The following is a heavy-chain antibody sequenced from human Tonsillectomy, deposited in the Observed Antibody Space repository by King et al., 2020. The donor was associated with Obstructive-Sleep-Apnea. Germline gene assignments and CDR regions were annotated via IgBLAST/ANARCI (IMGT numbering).Heavy chain of an antibody. Sequence: QLVQSGGGVVQPGRSLRLSCAASGFTFSSYAMHWVRQAPGKGLEWVAVISYDGSNKYYADSVKGRFTISRDNSKNTLYLQMNSLRAEDTAVYYCARDHLRYSYGCGGYWGQGTLVTVSS. D-gene: IGHD5-18*01. V-gene: IGHV3-30*04. CDR3: ARDHLRYSYGCGGY. CDR1: GFTFSSYA. J-gene: IGHJ4*02. CDR2: ISYDGSNK.